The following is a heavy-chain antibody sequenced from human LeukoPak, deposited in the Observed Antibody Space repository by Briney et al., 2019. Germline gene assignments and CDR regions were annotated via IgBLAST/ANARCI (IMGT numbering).Heavy chain of an antibody. CDR3: ARDREYRGYCGGDYYLFDY. CDR1: GFTFSSYA. Sequence: PGRSLRLSCAASGFTFSSYAMHWVRQAPGKGLEWVAVISYDGSNKYYADSVKGRFTISRDNSKNSLYLQMNSLRAEDTAVYYCARDREYRGYCGGDYYLFDYWGQGTLVTVSS. CDR2: ISYDGSNK. D-gene: IGHD2-21*02. V-gene: IGHV3-30*14. J-gene: IGHJ4*02.